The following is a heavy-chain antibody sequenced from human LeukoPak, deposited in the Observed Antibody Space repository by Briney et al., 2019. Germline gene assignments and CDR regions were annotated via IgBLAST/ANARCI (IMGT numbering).Heavy chain of an antibody. J-gene: IGHJ5*02. CDR1: GFTFTDYW. CDR3: ARGPMIVVVIRSSWFDP. D-gene: IGHD3-22*01. Sequence: GSLRLSCTTSGFTFTDYWMTWVRQAPGKGLEWVANINQDGSKKFYVDSVKGRFTVSRDNAKNALYLQMNSLRAEDTGVYFCARGPMIVVVIRSSWFDPWGQGTLVTVSS. V-gene: IGHV3-7*01. CDR2: INQDGSKK.